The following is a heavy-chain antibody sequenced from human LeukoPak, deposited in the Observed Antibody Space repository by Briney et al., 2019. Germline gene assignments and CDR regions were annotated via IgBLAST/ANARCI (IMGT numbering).Heavy chain of an antibody. CDR2: ISGSGGST. V-gene: IGHV3-23*01. D-gene: IGHD5-18*01. Sequence: GGSLRLSCVASGFSFTTHAMGWVRQAPGKGLEWVSHISGSGGSTKYSGSVKGRFTISRDNSKNTLYLQMNSLRAEDTAVYYCARSTSFFGRGYSYVYGMDVWGQGTTVTVSS. CDR1: GFSFTTHA. J-gene: IGHJ6*02. CDR3: ARSTSFFGRGYSYVYGMDV.